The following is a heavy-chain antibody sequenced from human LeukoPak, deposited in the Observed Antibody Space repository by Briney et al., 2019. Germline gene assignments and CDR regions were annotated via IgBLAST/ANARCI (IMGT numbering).Heavy chain of an antibody. CDR1: GFTFSSYS. Sequence: GGSLRLSCAASGFTFSSYSMNWVRQAPGKGLEWVSSISSSSSYIYYADSVKGRFTISRDNAKNSLYLQMNSLRAEDTAVYYCARDLAKQWLVPNDAFDIWGQGTMVTVSS. CDR3: ARDLAKQWLVPNDAFDI. D-gene: IGHD6-19*01. CDR2: ISSSSSYI. J-gene: IGHJ3*02. V-gene: IGHV3-21*01.